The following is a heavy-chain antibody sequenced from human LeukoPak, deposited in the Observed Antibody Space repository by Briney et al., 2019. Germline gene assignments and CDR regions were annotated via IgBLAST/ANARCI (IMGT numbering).Heavy chain of an antibody. D-gene: IGHD6-19*01. V-gene: IGHV3-9*01. Sequence: GGSLRLSCAASGFTFDDYAMHWVRQAPGKGLEWVSGISWNSGSIGYADSVKGRFTISRDNAKNSLYLQMNSLRAEDTALYYCAKEMGLYSSGWLDYWGQGTLVTVSS. CDR2: ISWNSGSI. J-gene: IGHJ4*02. CDR1: GFTFDDYA. CDR3: AKEMGLYSSGWLDY.